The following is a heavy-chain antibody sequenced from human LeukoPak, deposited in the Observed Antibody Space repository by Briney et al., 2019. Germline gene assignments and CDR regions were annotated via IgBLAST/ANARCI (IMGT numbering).Heavy chain of an antibody. CDR1: GGSISSGSYY. V-gene: IGHV4-61*02. CDR2: IYTSGST. Sequence: SQTLSLTCTVSGGSISSGSYYWSWIRQPAGKGLEWIGRIYTSGSTNYNPSLKSRVTISVDTSKNQFSLKLSSVTAADTAVYYCATRKEGIAAAGTRGAFDIWGQGTMVTVSS. D-gene: IGHD6-13*01. J-gene: IGHJ3*02. CDR3: ATRKEGIAAAGTRGAFDI.